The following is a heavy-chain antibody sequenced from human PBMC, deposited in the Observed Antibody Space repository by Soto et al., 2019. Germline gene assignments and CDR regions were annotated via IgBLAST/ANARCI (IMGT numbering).Heavy chain of an antibody. CDR2: VIPVYGKT. CDR1: GGTFSSYA. CDR3: AREAVAGLLGAFDI. Sequence: VKVSCKASGGTFSSYAFSWVRQAPGQGLEWMGGVIPVYGKTDYAQKFQGRVTVTADESTSTAYMELSSLRSEDTAVYYCAREAVAGLLGAFDIWGQGTLVTVSS. J-gene: IGHJ3*02. D-gene: IGHD6-19*01. V-gene: IGHV1-69*01.